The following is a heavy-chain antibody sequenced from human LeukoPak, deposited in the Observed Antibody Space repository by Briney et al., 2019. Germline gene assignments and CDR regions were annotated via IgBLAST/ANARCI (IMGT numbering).Heavy chain of an antibody. CDR2: IYHRGNT. CDR1: GYSINSNYF. CDR3: ARSVIVPAIVADYYTYMDV. J-gene: IGHJ6*03. D-gene: IGHD2-2*01. Sequence: PSETLSLTCAVSGYSINSNYFWGWIRQPPGKGLEWIGVIYHRGNTDYNPSLQSRVTISIDTSKNEFSLKVNSVTAADTAVYYCARSVIVPAIVADYYTYMDVWGRGISVTVS. V-gene: IGHV4-38-2*01.